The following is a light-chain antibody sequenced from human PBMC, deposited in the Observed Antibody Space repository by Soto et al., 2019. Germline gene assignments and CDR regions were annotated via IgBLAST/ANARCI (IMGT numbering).Light chain of an antibody. Sequence: EIMLTQSPGTLSLSPGERASLSCRASQSVSSNLAWYQQKPGQAPRLLSYGAYTRATGIPARFSGTVSGTEFTLTISSLQPEDFAVYYCQQYNNWPPITFGQGTRLEI. J-gene: IGKJ5*01. CDR1: QSVSSN. CDR3: QQYNNWPPIT. V-gene: IGKV3-15*01. CDR2: GAY.